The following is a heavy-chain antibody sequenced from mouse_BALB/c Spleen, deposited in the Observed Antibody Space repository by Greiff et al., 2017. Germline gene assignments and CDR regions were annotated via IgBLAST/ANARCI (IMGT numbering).Heavy chain of an antibody. J-gene: IGHJ4*01. D-gene: IGHD2-1*01. V-gene: IGHV2-9*02. Sequence: VQVVESGPGLVAPSQSLSITCTVSGFSLTSYGVHWVRQPPGKGLEWLGVIWAGGSTNYNSALMSRLSISKDNSKSQVFLKMNSLQTDDTAMYYCARDYGNSFYAMDYWGQGTSVTVSS. CDR1: GFSLTSYG. CDR2: IWAGGST. CDR3: ARDYGNSFYAMDY.